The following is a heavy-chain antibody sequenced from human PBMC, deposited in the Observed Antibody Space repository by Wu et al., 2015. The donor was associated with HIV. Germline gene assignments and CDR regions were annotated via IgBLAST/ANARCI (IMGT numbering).Heavy chain of an antibody. V-gene: IGHV1-18*01. CDR2: ISAYNGNT. CDR3: VRDQQWPTEYYHYYVWTS. Sequence: QVQLVQSGAEVKKPGASVKVSCKTSGYTFTSYGISWVRQAPGQGLEWMGWISAYNGNTNYAQTLQGRVTLTTDTSTNTAYMELRSLRSDDTAVYYCVRDQQWPTEYYHYYVWTSGPKGPTVDRLL. D-gene: IGHD6-19*01. J-gene: IGHJ6*04. CDR1: GYTFTSYG.